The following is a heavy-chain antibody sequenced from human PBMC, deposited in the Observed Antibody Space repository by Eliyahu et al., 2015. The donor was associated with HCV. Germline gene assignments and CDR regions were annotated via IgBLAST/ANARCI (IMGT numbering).Heavy chain of an antibody. CDR2: IYYDGSDE. Sequence: QVQLVESGGGVVQPGKSLRLSCAASGFXFSSYGLHWVRQPPGKGLEWVAVIYYDGSDEYYADSVKGRFTISRDNSKNTLYLQMNSLRVEDTAVYYCAKDSRGSSAPNGMDVWGQGTTVTVS. J-gene: IGHJ6*02. CDR1: GFXFSSYG. CDR3: AKDSRGSSAPNGMDV. D-gene: IGHD3-10*01. V-gene: IGHV3-33*03.